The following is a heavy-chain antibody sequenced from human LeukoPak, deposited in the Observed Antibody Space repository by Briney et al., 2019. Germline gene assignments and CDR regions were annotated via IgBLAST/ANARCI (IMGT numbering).Heavy chain of an antibody. J-gene: IGHJ3*02. CDR1: GFTVSTNY. V-gene: IGHV3-53*01. CDR2: IYSDGST. Sequence: GGSLRLSCAASGFTVSTNYMTWVRQAPGKGLEWVSFIYSDGSTYYADSVKGRFTISRDNSKNTLYLQMNSLRAEDTAMYYCAREWRGSVDAFDIWGQGTMVTVSS. CDR3: AREWRGSVDAFDI. D-gene: IGHD3-10*01.